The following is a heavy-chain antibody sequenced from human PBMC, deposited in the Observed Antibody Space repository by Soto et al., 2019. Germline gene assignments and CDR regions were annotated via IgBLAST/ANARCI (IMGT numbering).Heavy chain of an antibody. D-gene: IGHD6-19*01. CDR2: ATNNGDRA. V-gene: IGHV3-23*01. J-gene: IGHJ4*02. CDR1: GFTFIDHA. Sequence: GGSLRLSCAASGFTFIDHALTWVRQAPGKGLEWVSTATNNGDRAFYADSVRGRFTVSRDRSNNTLYLQMNGLRAEDTAVYFCARPPLYSSGGYFDTWGQGTLVTVSS. CDR3: ARPPLYSSGGYFDT.